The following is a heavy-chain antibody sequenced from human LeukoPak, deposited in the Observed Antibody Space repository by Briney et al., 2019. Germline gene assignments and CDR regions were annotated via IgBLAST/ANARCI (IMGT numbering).Heavy chain of an antibody. CDR1: GGSISSYY. Sequence: SSETLSLTCTVSGGSISSYYWSWIRQPPGKGLEWIASIYYSGSTYYNPSLKSRVTISVDTSKNQFSLKVSSVTAADTAVYYCARLPAATDIWGQGTMVTVSS. J-gene: IGHJ3*02. V-gene: IGHV4-39*01. CDR3: ARLPAATDI. CDR2: IYYSGST.